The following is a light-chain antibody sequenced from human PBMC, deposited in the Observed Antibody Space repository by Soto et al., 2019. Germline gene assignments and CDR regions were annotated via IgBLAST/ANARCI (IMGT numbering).Light chain of an antibody. Sequence: QAVVTQSPSASASLGASVKLTCTLSSGRSNYAIAWHQQQPEKGPRYLVKLNMDGSHSKGDGIPDRFSGSSSGAERYLTVSRLQSEDAADYYCQTWGAGPWVFGGGTKLTVL. CDR1: SGRSNYA. CDR2: LNMDGSH. J-gene: IGLJ3*02. CDR3: QTWGAGPWV. V-gene: IGLV4-69*01.